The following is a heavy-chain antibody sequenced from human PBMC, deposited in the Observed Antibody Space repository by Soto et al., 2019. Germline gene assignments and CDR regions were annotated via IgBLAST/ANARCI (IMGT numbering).Heavy chain of an antibody. CDR3: ARARAGTIDY. CDR1: GYTLTFYY. J-gene: IGHJ4*02. D-gene: IGHD1-1*01. CDR2: INPNSGGT. V-gene: IGHV1-2*04. Sequence: GASVKVPCKASGYTLTFYYMHWVRQAPGQGLEWMGWINPNSGGTNYAQKFQGWVTMTRDTSISTAYMELSRLRSDDTAVYYCARARAGTIDYWGQGTLVTVSS.